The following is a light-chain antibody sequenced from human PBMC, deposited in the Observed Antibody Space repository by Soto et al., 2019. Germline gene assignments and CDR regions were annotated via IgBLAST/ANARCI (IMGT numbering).Light chain of an antibody. V-gene: IGLV1-40*01. CDR2: ANT. CDR1: SSNIGATYD. CDR3: AAWDDGLNGWL. Sequence: QSVLTQPPSVSGAPGQRVTISCTGSSSNIGATYDVHWYQQLPGTAPKLLIYANTNRPSGVPDRFSGSKSANSASLAISGLKSEDEADYYCAAWDDGLNGWLFGGGTKLTVL. J-gene: IGLJ3*02.